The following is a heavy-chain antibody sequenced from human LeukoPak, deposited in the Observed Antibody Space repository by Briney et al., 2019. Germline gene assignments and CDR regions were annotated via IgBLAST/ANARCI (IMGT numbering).Heavy chain of an antibody. D-gene: IGHD3-22*01. CDR3: ARDGYYDSGGYLTDY. V-gene: IGHV4-4*02. CDR2: IYPSGST. J-gene: IGHJ4*02. Sequence: SETLSLTCAVSGGSISSNNWWSWVRHPPGKGLEWIGEIYPSGSTNYNPSLKSRVTISVDKSKNQFSLKLSSVAAADTAVYYCARDGYYDSGGYLTDYWGQGTLVTVSS. CDR1: GGSISSNNW.